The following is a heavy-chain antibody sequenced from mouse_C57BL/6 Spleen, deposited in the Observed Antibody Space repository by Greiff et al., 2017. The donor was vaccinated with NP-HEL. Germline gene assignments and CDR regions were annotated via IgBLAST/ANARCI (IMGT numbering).Heavy chain of an antibody. D-gene: IGHD1-1*01. CDR2: IDPSDSYT. J-gene: IGHJ1*03. CDR3: ASYGSRYRYFDV. Sequence: QVQLQQPGAELVMPGASVKLSCKASGYTFTSYWMPWVKQRPGQGLEWIGEIDPSDSYTNYNQKFKGKSTLTVDKSSSTAYMQLSSLTSEDSAVYYCASYGSRYRYFDVWGTGTTVTVSS. V-gene: IGHV1-69*01. CDR1: GYTFTSYW.